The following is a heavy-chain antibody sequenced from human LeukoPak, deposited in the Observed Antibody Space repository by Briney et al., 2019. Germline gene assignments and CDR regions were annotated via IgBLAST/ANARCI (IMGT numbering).Heavy chain of an antibody. CDR2: MNPNSGNT. D-gene: IGHD3-22*01. V-gene: IGHV1-8*03. Sequence: ASVKVSCKASGYTFTSYDINWVRQATGQGLEWMGWMNPNSGNTGYAQKFQGRVTITRNTSISTAYMELSSLRSEDTAVYYCAREHYDSSGALGYWGQGTLVTVSS. CDR3: AREHYDSSGALGY. J-gene: IGHJ4*02. CDR1: GYTFTSYD.